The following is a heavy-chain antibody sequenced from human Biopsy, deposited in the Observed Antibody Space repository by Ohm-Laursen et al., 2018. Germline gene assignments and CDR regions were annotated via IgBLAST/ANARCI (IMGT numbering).Heavy chain of an antibody. V-gene: IGHV4-4*07. CDR3: ARDRDRRGWFDP. D-gene: IGHD1-14*01. CDR2: IYASGIT. Sequence: SETLSLTCTVSGGSLSSYSWSWIRQPAGKGLEWIGQIYASGITNYNPSLKSRFTMSVDTSKKKFFLRVSSVTAADTAVYYCARDRDRRGWFDPWGQGTLVTVSS. CDR1: GGSLSSYS. J-gene: IGHJ5*02.